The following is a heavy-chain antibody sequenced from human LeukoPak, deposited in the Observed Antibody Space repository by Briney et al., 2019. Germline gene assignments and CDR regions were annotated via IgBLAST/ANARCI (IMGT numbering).Heavy chain of an antibody. Sequence: PSETLSLTCTVSGGSISSFYWNWIRQPPGKGLEWLGYIYYSGSSNYNPSLKSRITISVDTSKNQFSLKLSSVTAADTAVYYCATTSYYYGSGSIHAFDIWGQGTMVTVSS. V-gene: IGHV4-59*08. CDR2: IYYSGSS. J-gene: IGHJ3*02. CDR1: GGSISSFY. CDR3: ATTSYYYGSGSIHAFDI. D-gene: IGHD3-10*01.